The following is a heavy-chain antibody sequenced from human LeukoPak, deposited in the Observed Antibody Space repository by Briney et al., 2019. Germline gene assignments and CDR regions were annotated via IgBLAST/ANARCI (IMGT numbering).Heavy chain of an antibody. J-gene: IGHJ5*02. D-gene: IGHD6-13*01. Sequence: PSETLSLTCTVSGGSISSYYWSWIRQPAGKGLESIGHISTSGSTNYNPSLKSRVTMSVDTSKNQFSLKLSSVTAADTAVYYCARIYSSSWFLNWFDPWGQGTLVTVSS. CDR2: ISTSGST. V-gene: IGHV4-4*07. CDR3: ARIYSSSWFLNWFDP. CDR1: GGSISSYY.